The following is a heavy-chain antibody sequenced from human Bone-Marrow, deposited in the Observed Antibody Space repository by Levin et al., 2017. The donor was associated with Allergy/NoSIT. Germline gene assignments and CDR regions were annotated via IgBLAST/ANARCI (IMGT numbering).Heavy chain of an antibody. CDR2: ISYDGSKK. J-gene: IGHJ5*02. CDR1: GLNFNNYG. V-gene: IGHV3-30*03. CDR3: ARGLHMVVETSIHSGSSFHP. D-gene: IGHD5-18*01. Sequence: PGGSLRLSCVASGLNFNNYGMHWVRQAPGKGLEWLGVISYDGSKKNYADSVKGRFTISRVNSKNTVYLHMNSLRPEDTAVYYCARGLHMVVETSIHSGSSFHPWGQGTLVTVSS.